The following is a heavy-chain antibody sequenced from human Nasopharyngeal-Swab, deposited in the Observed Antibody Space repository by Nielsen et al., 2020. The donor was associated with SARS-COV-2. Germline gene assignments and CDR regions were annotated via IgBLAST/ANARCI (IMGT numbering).Heavy chain of an antibody. J-gene: IGHJ4*02. Sequence: GGSLRLSCVTSGFIFSSTWMTWVRQAPGKGLEWVGRIQSNSAGGATDYAEPVKGRFTISRDNSKNTVYLQMNSLKTEDTAVYYCTRHQGRRFFDYWGQGTLVTVSS. CDR2: IQSNSAGGAT. CDR1: GFIFSSTW. CDR3: TRHQGRRFFDY. V-gene: IGHV3-15*01.